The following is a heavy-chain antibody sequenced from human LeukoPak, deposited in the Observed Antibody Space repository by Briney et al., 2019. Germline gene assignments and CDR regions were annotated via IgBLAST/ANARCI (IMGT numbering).Heavy chain of an antibody. CDR1: GFMFRTYW. CDR3: ARPDYDFWSHYFEY. V-gene: IGHV3-7*01. CDR2: INQDGSEK. Sequence: GGSLRLSCEVSGFMFRTYWMDWVRQAPGRWQEWVANINQDGSEKYFVDSVKGRFAISRDNAKNSLYLQMNSLRAEDRVVDYCARPDYDFWSHYFEYSGQGTLGNVSS. D-gene: IGHD3-3*01. J-gene: IGHJ4*01.